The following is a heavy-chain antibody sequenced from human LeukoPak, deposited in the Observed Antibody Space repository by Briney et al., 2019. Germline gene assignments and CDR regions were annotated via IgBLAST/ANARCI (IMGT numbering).Heavy chain of an antibody. CDR3: ASSITAEDWFFHL. CDR1: GGSISPYY. CDR2: IYSSGST. J-gene: IGHJ2*01. D-gene: IGHD6-13*01. Sequence: SETLSLTCTVSGGSISPYYWSWIRQPAGKGLEWLGRIYSSGSTHYNPSLKSRVTMSVDTSKNQFSLKLNSVTAADTAVYYCASSITAEDWFFHLWGRGTLVTVSS. V-gene: IGHV4-4*07.